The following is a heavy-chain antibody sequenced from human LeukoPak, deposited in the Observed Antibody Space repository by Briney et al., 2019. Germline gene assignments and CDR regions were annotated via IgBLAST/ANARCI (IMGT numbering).Heavy chain of an antibody. Sequence: ASVKVSCKASGYTFTNYAISWVRQAPGQGLEWMGWISAYNGNTNYAQNLQGRVTMTTDTSTSTAYMELRSLRSDDTAVYYCARGPGGRSGYYPLEDYYYYYYMDVWGKGTTVTVSS. D-gene: IGHD3-22*01. CDR1: GYTFTNYA. CDR3: ARGPGGRSGYYPLEDYYYYYYMDV. J-gene: IGHJ6*03. V-gene: IGHV1-18*01. CDR2: ISAYNGNT.